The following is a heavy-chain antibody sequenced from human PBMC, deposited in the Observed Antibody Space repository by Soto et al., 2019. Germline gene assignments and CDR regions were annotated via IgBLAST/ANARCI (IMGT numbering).Heavy chain of an antibody. CDR1: GDTFNFYT. V-gene: IGHV1-69*02. J-gene: IGHJ4*02. D-gene: IGHD3-10*01. Sequence: QVQLVQSGAEVKKPGSSVKVSCTASGDTFNFYTISWVRQAPGQGLEWMGRTIPMLGMADYPQKFQGRVTISADKSTSTVYMTLPRLRSEDTAVYYCATKYGSGSTAFDYWGQGTLFTVSS. CDR3: ATKYGSGSTAFDY. CDR2: TIPMLGMA.